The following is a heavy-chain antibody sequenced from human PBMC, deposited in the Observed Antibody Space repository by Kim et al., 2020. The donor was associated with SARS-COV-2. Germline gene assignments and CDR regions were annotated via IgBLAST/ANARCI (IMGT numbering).Heavy chain of an antibody. D-gene: IGHD5-12*01. CDR2: IYPGDSDT. Sequence: GESLKISCKGSGYSFTSYWIGWVRQMPGKGLEWMGIIYPGDSDTRYSPSFQGQVTISADKSISTAYLQWSSLKASDTAMYYCARFYPHDSGYDLAQNWFDPWGQGTLVTVSS. CDR1: GYSFTSYW. CDR3: ARFYPHDSGYDLAQNWFDP. V-gene: IGHV5-51*01. J-gene: IGHJ5*02.